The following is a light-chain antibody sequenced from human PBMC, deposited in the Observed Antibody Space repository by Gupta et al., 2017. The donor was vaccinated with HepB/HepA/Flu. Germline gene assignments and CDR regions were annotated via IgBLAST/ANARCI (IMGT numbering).Light chain of an antibody. CDR1: SSDVGTYNY. Sequence: QSALTHPASVSGSPGQSITISCTGASSDVGTYNYVSWYHQHPGKAPKLMIYEVNNRPSGISYRFSGSKSGNTASLIISGLQADDEADYYCSSYTSSSALDVVFGGGTKLTVL. CDR3: SSYTSSSALDVV. J-gene: IGLJ2*01. V-gene: IGLV2-14*03. CDR2: EVN.